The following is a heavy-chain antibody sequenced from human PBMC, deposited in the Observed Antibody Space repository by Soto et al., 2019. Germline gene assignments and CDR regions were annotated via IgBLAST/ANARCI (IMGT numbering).Heavy chain of an antibody. CDR2: ISSSSSYI. CDR3: EREHEKRGAGLGSAVQRTLASDL. V-gene: IGHV3-21*01. Sequence: GKGLEWVSSISSSSSYIYYADSVKGRFTISRDNAKNSLYLQMNSLRAEDTAVFYCEREHEKRGAGLGSAVQRTLASDL. J-gene: IGHJ2*01. D-gene: IGHD2-15*01.